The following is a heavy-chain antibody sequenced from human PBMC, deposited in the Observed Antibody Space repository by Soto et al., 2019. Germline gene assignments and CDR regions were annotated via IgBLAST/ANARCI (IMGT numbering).Heavy chain of an antibody. CDR3: ARVRRIAAATDDAFDI. Sequence: QVQLVQSGAEVQKPGASVKVSCKASGYTFTVYYMHWVRQAPGQGLARMVWINPNSRATNYSQKFQGWVTMTRDTTIKTAYMELSRLGSDDTAVYYCARVRRIAAATDDAFDIWGQGTLVTVSS. CDR2: INPNSRAT. D-gene: IGHD6-13*01. J-gene: IGHJ3*02. V-gene: IGHV1-2*04. CDR1: GYTFTVYY.